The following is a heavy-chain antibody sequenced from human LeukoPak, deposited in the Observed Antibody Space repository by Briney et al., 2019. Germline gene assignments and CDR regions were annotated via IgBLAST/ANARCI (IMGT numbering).Heavy chain of an antibody. CDR1: RFTFNSYA. CDR2: IGGSNGIT. D-gene: IGHD3-22*01. CDR3: ARGLVHDTSGYYSDY. J-gene: IGHJ4*02. V-gene: IGHV3-23*01. Sequence: QSGGSLRLSCAASRFTFNSYAMSWVRQAPGKGLEWVSVIGGSNGITFYVGSVKGRFTISRDNSKDTLYLQMNSLRAEDTAVYYCARGLVHDTSGYYSDYWGQGTLVTVSS.